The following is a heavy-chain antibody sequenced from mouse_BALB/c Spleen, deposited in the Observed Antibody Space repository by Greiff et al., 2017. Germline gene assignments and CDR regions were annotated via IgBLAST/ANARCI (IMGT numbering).Heavy chain of an antibody. J-gene: IGHJ3*01. Sequence: EVQLQQSGPELVKPGASVKMSCKASGYTFTDYYMDWVKQSHGESFEWIGRVNPYNGGTSYNQKFKGKATLTVDKSSSTAYMELNSLTSEDSAVYYCAREVYDYPFAYWGQGTLVTVSA. D-gene: IGHD2-4*01. CDR1: GYTFTDYY. V-gene: IGHV1-19*01. CDR2: VNPYNGGT. CDR3: AREVYDYPFAY.